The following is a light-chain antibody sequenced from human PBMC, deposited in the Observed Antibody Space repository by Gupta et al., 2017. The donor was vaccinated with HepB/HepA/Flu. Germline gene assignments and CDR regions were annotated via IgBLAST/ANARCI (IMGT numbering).Light chain of an antibody. CDR2: KDK. Sequence: YELTQPPSVSLSPGQTARIPCSGDALSEEYTDWYQQKSGQAPVLLISKDKERPSGIPERFSGSSSETVVTLTISGVQAEDEADYYCQSVDTSGTQWVFGGGTKLTVL. V-gene: IGLV3-25*03. CDR1: ALSEEY. CDR3: QSVDTSGTQWV. J-gene: IGLJ3*02.